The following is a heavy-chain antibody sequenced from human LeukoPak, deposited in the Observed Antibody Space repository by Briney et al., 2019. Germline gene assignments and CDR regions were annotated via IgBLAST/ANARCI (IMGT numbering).Heavy chain of an antibody. J-gene: IGHJ3*02. V-gene: IGHV4-59*01. D-gene: IGHD2-21*02. Sequence: SETLSLTCTVSGGSISSYYWSWIRQPPGKGLEWIGYTYYSGSTNYSPSLKSRVTISVDTSKNQFSLKLSSVTAADTAVYYCARLVTALQDAFDIWGQGTMVTVSS. CDR1: GGSISSYY. CDR2: TYYSGST. CDR3: ARLVTALQDAFDI.